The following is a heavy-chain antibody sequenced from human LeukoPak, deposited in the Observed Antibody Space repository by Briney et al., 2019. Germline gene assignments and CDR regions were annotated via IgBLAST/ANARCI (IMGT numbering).Heavy chain of an antibody. Sequence: PGGALRLSCAASGDIVSSNYMSWVRQAPGKGLEWVSVIYSGGITYYADSVKGRFTISRDNSKNTLYLQMNTLRAEDTAVYYCARGPRDTDVPYSDYWGQGTLVTVSS. J-gene: IGHJ4*02. CDR2: IYSGGIT. CDR3: ARGPRDTDVPYSDY. D-gene: IGHD5-18*01. V-gene: IGHV3-53*01. CDR1: GDIVSSNY.